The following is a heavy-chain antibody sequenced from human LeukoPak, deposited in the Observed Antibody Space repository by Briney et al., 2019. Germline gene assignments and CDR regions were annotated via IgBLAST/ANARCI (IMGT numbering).Heavy chain of an antibody. CDR1: GGTFSSYA. D-gene: IGHD2-2*01. V-gene: IGHV1-69*05. CDR3: ARDADYCSSTSCYENWFDP. J-gene: IGHJ5*02. CDR2: LLPIFGTA. Sequence: GASVKVSCNASGGTFSSYAISWVRQAPGQGLEWMSELLPIFGTANYAQKFQGRVTITTDESTSTAYMELSSLRSEDTAVYYCARDADYCSSTSCYENWFDPWGQGTLVTVSS.